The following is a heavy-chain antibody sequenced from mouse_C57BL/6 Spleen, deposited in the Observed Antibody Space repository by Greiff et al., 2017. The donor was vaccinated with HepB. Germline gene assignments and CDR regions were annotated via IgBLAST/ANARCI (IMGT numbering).Heavy chain of an antibody. CDR3: ASGIYYGIFAY. Sequence: EVKLQQSGPELVKPGASVKISCKASGYTFTDYYMNWVKQSHGKSLEWIGDINPNNGGTSYNQKFKGKATLTVDKSSSTAYMELRSLTSEDSAVYYCASGIYYGIFAYWGQGTLVTVSA. V-gene: IGHV1-26*01. J-gene: IGHJ3*01. CDR1: GYTFTDYY. CDR2: INPNNGGT. D-gene: IGHD2-1*01.